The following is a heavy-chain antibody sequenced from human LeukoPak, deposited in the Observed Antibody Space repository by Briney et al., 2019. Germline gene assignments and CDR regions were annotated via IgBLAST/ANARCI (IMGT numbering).Heavy chain of an antibody. J-gene: IGHJ4*02. CDR3: ATRSESSYGGVFDF. CDR1: GYTFTRYA. CDR2: VNTGNGNT. D-gene: IGHD3-3*01. V-gene: IGHV1-3*04. Sequence: ASVKVSCKASGYTFTRYAMHWVRQAPGQSLDWLGWVNTGNGNTKYSPKFQGRITPSRDTSANTVYMEVTSLRSEGTAVYYCATRSESSYGGVFDFWGQGSLVTVSS.